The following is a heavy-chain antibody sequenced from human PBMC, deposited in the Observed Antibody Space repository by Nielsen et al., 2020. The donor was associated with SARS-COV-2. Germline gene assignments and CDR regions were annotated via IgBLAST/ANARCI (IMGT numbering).Heavy chain of an antibody. Sequence: GGSLRLSCAASGFIFSSYSMNWVRQAPGKGLEWVSGINWSGDNTGYADSMKGRFTISRDNAKNSLFLQMNSLRAEDTAFYYCARGGVLWFAELPDFWGQGTLVTVSS. CDR3: ARGGVLWFAELPDF. CDR1: GFIFSSYS. J-gene: IGHJ4*02. CDR2: INWSGDNT. V-gene: IGHV3-20*04. D-gene: IGHD3-10*01.